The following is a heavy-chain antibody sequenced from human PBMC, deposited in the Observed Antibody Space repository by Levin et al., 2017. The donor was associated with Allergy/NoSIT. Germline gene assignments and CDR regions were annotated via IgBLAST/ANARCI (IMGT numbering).Heavy chain of an antibody. J-gene: IGHJ4*02. D-gene: IGHD6-6*01. CDR1: GASISSNAYH. CDR3: ARVLAGRGYYFDY. CDR2: IYYTGST. V-gene: IGHV4-61*08. Sequence: SQTLSLTCAVSGASISSNAYHWGWIRQPPAKGLEWIGQIYYTGSTSYNPSLKSRVTILVDTSKNQFSLNLTSVTAADTAVYYCARVLAGRGYYFDYWGQGTQVTVSS.